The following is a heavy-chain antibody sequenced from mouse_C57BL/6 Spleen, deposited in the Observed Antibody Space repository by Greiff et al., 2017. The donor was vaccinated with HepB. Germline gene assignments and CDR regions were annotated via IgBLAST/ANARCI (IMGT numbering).Heavy chain of an antibody. V-gene: IGHV1-72*01. D-gene: IGHD2-12*01. J-gene: IGHJ1*03. CDR1: GYTFTSYW. Sequence: QVQLKQPGAELVKPGASVKLSCKASGYTFTSYWMHWVKQRPGRGLEWIGRIDPNSGGTKYNEKFKSKATLTVDKPSSTAYMQLSSLTSEDSAVYYCARPGDSYLLYWYFDVWGTGTTVTVSS. CDR2: IDPNSGGT. CDR3: ARPGDSYLLYWYFDV.